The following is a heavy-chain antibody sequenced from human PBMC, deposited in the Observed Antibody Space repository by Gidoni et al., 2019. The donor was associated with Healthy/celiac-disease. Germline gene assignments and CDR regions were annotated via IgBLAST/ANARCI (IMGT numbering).Heavy chain of an antibody. CDR1: GFTFSTAW. J-gene: IGHJ4*02. CDR2: IKSKTDGGTT. Sequence: VQLVESGGGLVKPVASLSLSCASSGFTFSTAWMSWVRQAPGKGLEWVGRIKSKTDGGTTDYAAPVKGRFTISRDDSKNTLYLQMNSLKTEDTAVYYCTTMYSGSYLYYFDYWGQGTLVTVSS. V-gene: IGHV3-15*01. CDR3: TTMYSGSYLYYFDY. D-gene: IGHD1-26*01.